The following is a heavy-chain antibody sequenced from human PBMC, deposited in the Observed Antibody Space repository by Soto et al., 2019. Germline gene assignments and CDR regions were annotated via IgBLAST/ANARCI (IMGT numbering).Heavy chain of an antibody. CDR1: GFTFRNYA. CDR3: AKRDSSGYYYFHY. CDR2: ISGSTGST. J-gene: IGHJ4*02. D-gene: IGHD6-19*01. V-gene: IGHV3-23*01. Sequence: EVQLLESGGGLVQPGGSLRLSCAASGFTFRNYAMSWVRQAQGKGLEWVSTISGSTGSTFYADSVKGRFTISRDDSKNTMYLQMNSLRGEDTAVYYCAKRDSSGYYYFHYWGQGTLVTVSS.